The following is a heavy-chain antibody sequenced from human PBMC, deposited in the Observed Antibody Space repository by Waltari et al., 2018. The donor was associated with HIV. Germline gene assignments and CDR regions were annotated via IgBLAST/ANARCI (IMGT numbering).Heavy chain of an antibody. CDR2: INSDGSST. J-gene: IGHJ4*02. Sequence: EVQLVESGGGLVQPGGSLRLSCAASGFTFSSYWMHWVRQAPGKGLVWVSRINSDGSSTSYADSVKGRFTISRDNAKNTLYLQMNSLRAEDTAVYYCARVYFDWSIEGCFDYWGQGTLVTVSS. V-gene: IGHV3-74*01. CDR1: GFTFSSYW. CDR3: ARVYFDWSIEGCFDY. D-gene: IGHD3-9*01.